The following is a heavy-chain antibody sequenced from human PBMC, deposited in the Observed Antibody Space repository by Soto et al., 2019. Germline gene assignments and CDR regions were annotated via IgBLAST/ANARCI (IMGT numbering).Heavy chain of an antibody. V-gene: IGHV4-30-2*01. CDR3: ASLSGSTETFDY. Sequence: LSLTCAVSGGSISSGGYSWSWIRQPPGKGLEWIGYIYHSGSTYYNPSLKSRVTISVDRSKNQFSLKLSSVTAADTAVYYCASLSGSTETFDYWGQGTLVTVSS. J-gene: IGHJ4*02. CDR2: IYHSGST. CDR1: GGSISSGGYS. D-gene: IGHD1-26*01.